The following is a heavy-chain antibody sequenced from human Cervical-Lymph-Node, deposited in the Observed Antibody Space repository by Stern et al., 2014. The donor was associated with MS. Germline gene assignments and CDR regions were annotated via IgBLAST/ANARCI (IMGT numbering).Heavy chain of an antibody. CDR1: GYTFTGYY. CDR3: ARDLASDPSSWWPLDC. D-gene: IGHD2-15*01. Sequence: VQLVESGAEVKKPGASVKVSCKASGYTFTGYYVHWVREAPGQGLEWMGWINPNGGGTKYAQKFQGRPTMTRDTSISTAYMELSRLRSDDTAVYYCARDLASDPSSWWPLDCWGQGPLVTVSS. V-gene: IGHV1-2*02. J-gene: IGHJ4*02. CDR2: INPNGGGT.